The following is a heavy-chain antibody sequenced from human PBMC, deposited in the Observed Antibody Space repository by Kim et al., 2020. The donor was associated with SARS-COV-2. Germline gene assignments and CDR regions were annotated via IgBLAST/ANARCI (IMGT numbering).Heavy chain of an antibody. CDR2: IVVGSGNT. CDR1: GFTFTSSA. CDR3: AVDVGYSGYGFYYYGMDV. Sequence: SVKVSCKASGFTFTSSAMQWVRQARGQRLEWIGWIVVGSGNTNYAQKFQERVTITRDMSTSTAYMELSSLRSEDTAVYYCAVDVGYSGYGFYYYGMDVWGQGTTVTVSS. J-gene: IGHJ6*02. D-gene: IGHD5-12*01. V-gene: IGHV1-58*02.